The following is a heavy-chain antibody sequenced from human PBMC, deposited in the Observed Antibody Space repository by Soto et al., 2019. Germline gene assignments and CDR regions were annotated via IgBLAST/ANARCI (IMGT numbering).Heavy chain of an antibody. D-gene: IGHD3-10*01. CDR2: ISYDGSNK. V-gene: IGHV3-30*18. Sequence: GGSLRLSCAASGFTFSSYGMHWVRQAPGKGLEWVAVISYDGSNKYYADSVKGRFTISRDNSKNTLYLQMNSLRAEDTAVYYGSNAGNLRYFDYWGQGTLVTVSS. J-gene: IGHJ4*02. CDR1: GFTFSSYG. CDR3: SNAGNLRYFDY.